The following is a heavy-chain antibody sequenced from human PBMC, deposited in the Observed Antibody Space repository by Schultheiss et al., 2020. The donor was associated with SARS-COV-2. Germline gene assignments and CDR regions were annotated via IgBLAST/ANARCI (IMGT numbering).Heavy chain of an antibody. D-gene: IGHD2-15*01. CDR3: ARAHQYCSGGSCYPDAFYI. V-gene: IGHV4-61*08. J-gene: IGHJ3*02. Sequence: SETLSLTCTVSGGSISSGGYYWSWIRQHPGKGLEWIGYIYYSGSTNYNPSLKSRVTISVDTSKNQFSLKLSSVTAADTAVYYCARAHQYCSGGSCYPDAFYIWGQGTMVTVAS. CDR2: IYYSGST. CDR1: GGSISSGGYY.